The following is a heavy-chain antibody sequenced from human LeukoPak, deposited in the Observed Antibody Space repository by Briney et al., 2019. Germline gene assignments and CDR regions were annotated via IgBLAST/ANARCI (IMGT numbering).Heavy chain of an antibody. J-gene: IGHJ4*02. CDR2: IKQDGSEK. V-gene: IGHV3-7*01. D-gene: IGHD3-22*01. Sequence: GGSLRLSCAASGFTFSSYWMSWVRQAPGKGLEWVANIKQDGSEKYYVDSVKGRFTISRDNAKNSLCLQRNSLRAEDTAVYYCAREPPYYYDSSGYQDYWGQGTLVTVSS. CDR3: AREPPYYYDSSGYQDY. CDR1: GFTFSSYW.